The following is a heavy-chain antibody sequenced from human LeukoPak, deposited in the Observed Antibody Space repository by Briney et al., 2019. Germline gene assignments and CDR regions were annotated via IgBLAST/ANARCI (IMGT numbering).Heavy chain of an antibody. CDR3: ARASPRGYSGYDH. V-gene: IGHV1-2*06. D-gene: IGHD5-12*01. CDR1: GYTFTGYY. J-gene: IGHJ5*02. Sequence: ASVKVSCKASGYTFTGYYMHWVRQAPGQGLEWMGRINPNSGATNYAQKFQGRVTMTRDTSISAAYMELNSLRAEDTAVYYCARASPRGYSGYDHWGQGTLVTVSS. CDR2: INPNSGAT.